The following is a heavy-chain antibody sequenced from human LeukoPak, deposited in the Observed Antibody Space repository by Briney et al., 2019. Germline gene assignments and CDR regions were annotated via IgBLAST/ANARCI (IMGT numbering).Heavy chain of an antibody. D-gene: IGHD6-19*01. CDR2: INHSGST. V-gene: IGHV4-34*01. CDR3: ATWAGRYYYYGMDV. J-gene: IGHJ6*02. CDR1: GGSFSGYY. Sequence: SETLSLTCAVYGGSFSGYYWRWIRQPPGKGLEWIGEINHSGSTNYNPSLKSRVTISVDTSKNQFSLKLSSVTAADTAVYYCATWAGRYYYYGMDVWGQGTTVTVSS.